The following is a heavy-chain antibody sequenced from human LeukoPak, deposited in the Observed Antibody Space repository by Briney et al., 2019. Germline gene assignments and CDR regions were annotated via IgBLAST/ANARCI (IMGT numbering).Heavy chain of an antibody. D-gene: IGHD1-26*01. J-gene: IGHJ4*02. Sequence: GGSLRLSCAASGFIFSSYCMHWVRQAPGKGLVWVSRINSDGSSTSYADSVKGRFTISRDNAKNTLYLQMNSLRAEDTAVYYCARDRYSGSYSDYWGQGTLVTVSS. CDR2: INSDGSST. CDR3: ARDRYSGSYSDY. V-gene: IGHV3-74*01. CDR1: GFIFSSYC.